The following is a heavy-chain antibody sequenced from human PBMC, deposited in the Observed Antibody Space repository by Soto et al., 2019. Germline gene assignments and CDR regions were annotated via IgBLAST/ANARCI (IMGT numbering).Heavy chain of an antibody. Sequence: WSWIRQPPGKGLEWIGYIYHSGSTYYNPSLKSRVTISMDTSKNQFSLKLNSVTAADTAVYYCARGHDANNDWGQGTLVTVSS. CDR2: IYHSGST. V-gene: IGHV4-30-2*01. CDR3: ARGHDANND. D-gene: IGHD2-8*01. J-gene: IGHJ4*02.